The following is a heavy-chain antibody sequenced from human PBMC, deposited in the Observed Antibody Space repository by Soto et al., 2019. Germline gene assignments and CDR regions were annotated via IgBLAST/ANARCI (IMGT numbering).Heavy chain of an antibody. Sequence: ASVKVSCNVSGYTLTELSMHLVRQAPGKGLEWMGGFDPEDGETIYAQKFQGRVTMTEDTSTDTAYMELSSLRSEDTAVYYCATERYCSGGSCLNNWFDPWGQGTLVTVSS. CDR1: GYTLTELS. CDR3: ATERYCSGGSCLNNWFDP. V-gene: IGHV1-24*01. D-gene: IGHD2-15*01. J-gene: IGHJ5*02. CDR2: FDPEDGET.